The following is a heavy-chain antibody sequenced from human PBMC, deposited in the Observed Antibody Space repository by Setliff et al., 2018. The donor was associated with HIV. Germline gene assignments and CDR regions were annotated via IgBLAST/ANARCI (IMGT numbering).Heavy chain of an antibody. Sequence: ASVKVSCKASGYSFTSYGFTWVRQAPGQGLEWMGWISAHNGHTDYAQKLQDRVTMSTDTSTTTAFMELRSLISDDTAVYYCARGVPADGFAFDIWGQGTLVTVSS. CDR3: ARGVPADGFAFDI. CDR2: ISAHNGHT. V-gene: IGHV1-18*01. CDR1: GYSFTSYG. D-gene: IGHD6-13*01. J-gene: IGHJ3*02.